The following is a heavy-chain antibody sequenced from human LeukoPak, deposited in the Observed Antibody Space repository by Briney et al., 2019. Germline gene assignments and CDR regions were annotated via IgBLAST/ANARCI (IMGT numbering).Heavy chain of an antibody. CDR2: INHSGST. CDR3: ARPTTYYYDSSGSHDAFDI. V-gene: IGHV4-34*01. D-gene: IGHD3-22*01. CDR1: GGSFSGYY. J-gene: IGHJ3*02. Sequence: SETLSLTCAVYGGSFSGYYWSWIRPPPGKGLEWSGEINHSGSTNYNPSLKSRVTISVDTSKNQFSLKLSSVTAADTAVYYCARPTTYYYDSSGSHDAFDIWGQGTMVTVSS.